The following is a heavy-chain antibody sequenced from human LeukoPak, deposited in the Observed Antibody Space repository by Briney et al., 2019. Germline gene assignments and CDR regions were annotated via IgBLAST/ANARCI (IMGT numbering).Heavy chain of an antibody. CDR2: IDPDGSTT. V-gene: IGHV3-74*01. CDR3: TRVQAGRAGLMDV. CDR1: GFTLSSYW. J-gene: IGHJ6*02. D-gene: IGHD6-13*01. Sequence: GGSLRLSCAASGFTLSSYWMHWVRQAPGEALVWVSRIDPDGSTTNYADSVKGRFTTSRDNAKNTLYLQMNSLRAEDTALYYCTRVQAGRAGLMDVWGRGTTVTVSS.